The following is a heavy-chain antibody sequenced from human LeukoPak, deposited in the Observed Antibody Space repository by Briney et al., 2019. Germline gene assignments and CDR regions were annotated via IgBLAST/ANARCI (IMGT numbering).Heavy chain of an antibody. CDR2: ISGSSGST. V-gene: IGHV3-23*01. CDR1: GFTFSNYA. D-gene: IGHD3-10*01. J-gene: IGHJ4*02. CDR3: GKGWGFGELSGLDH. Sequence: GGSLRLSCAASGFTFSNYAMSWVRQAPGKGLEWVSGISGSSGSTYYADSVKGRFTIPRVNSKNTVYLQLDSLRADDTAVYYCGKGWGFGELSGLDHWGQGALVSVS.